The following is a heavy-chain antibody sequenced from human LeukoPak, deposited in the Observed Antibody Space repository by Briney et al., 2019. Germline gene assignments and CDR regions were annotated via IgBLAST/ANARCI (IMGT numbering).Heavy chain of an antibody. J-gene: IGHJ4*02. V-gene: IGHV3-7*03. CDR1: GFTFSNYW. Sequence: GGSLRLSCAVSGFTFSNYWITWVRQAPGKGLEWVANIKQDGSEKYYMDSVKGRFTISRDNAKNSLFLQMNSLRAEDTAVYYCARGDRVGVTTGHFDYWGQGTLVTVSS. CDR2: IKQDGSEK. D-gene: IGHD1-26*01. CDR3: ARGDRVGVTTGHFDY.